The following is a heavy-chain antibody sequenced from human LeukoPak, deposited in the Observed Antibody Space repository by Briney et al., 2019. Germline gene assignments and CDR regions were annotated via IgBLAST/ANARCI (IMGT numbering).Heavy chain of an antibody. CDR2: ISYDGSNK. CDR1: GFTFSSYG. D-gene: IGHD3-22*01. Sequence: GGSLRLSRAASGFTFSSYGMHWVRQAPGKGLEWVAVISYDGSNKYYADSVKGRFTISRDNSKNTLYLQMNSLRAEDTAVYYCAKDNRRKDYYDSSGEIDYWGQGTLVTVSS. V-gene: IGHV3-30*18. CDR3: AKDNRRKDYYDSSGEIDY. J-gene: IGHJ4*02.